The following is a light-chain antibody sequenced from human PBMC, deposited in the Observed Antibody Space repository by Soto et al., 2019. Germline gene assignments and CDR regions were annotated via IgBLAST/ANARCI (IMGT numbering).Light chain of an antibody. Sequence: QSVLTQPPSASGTPGQRVTISCSGSNSNIGSNYVYWYQQLPGTAPKLLIYRNNQRPSGVPDRFSGSKSGTSASLAISGLRSEDEADDYCAAWDDSRSGLYVFGTGTKLTV. CDR3: AAWDDSRSGLYV. CDR1: NSNIGSNY. J-gene: IGLJ1*01. V-gene: IGLV1-47*01. CDR2: RNN.